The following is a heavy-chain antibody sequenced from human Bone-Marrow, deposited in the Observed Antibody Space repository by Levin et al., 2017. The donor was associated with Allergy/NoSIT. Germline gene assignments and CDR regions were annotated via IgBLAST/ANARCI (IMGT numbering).Heavy chain of an antibody. Sequence: GESLKISCVASGFTFSSYAMAWVRQAPGKGLEWVSTLTGSDGRTFSADSVKGRFTISRDNSKNTVYLQMNTLRADDTAIYYCAKVAVSIAAELDYWGQGTLVTVSS. V-gene: IGHV3-23*01. CDR3: AKVAVSIAAELDY. CDR2: LTGSDGRT. CDR1: GFTFSSYA. D-gene: IGHD6-25*01. J-gene: IGHJ4*02.